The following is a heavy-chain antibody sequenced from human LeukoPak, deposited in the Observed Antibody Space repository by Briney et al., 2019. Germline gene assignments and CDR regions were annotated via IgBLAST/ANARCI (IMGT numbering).Heavy chain of an antibody. J-gene: IGHJ3*02. Sequence: GGSLRLXCAASGFTFSSYWMSWVRQAPGKELEWVANIKQDGSEKYYVDSVKGRFTISRDNAKNSLYLQMNSLRAEDTAVYYCARISGSYYDAFDIWGQGTMVTVSS. CDR3: ARISGSYYDAFDI. CDR2: IKQDGSEK. D-gene: IGHD1-26*01. V-gene: IGHV3-7*01. CDR1: GFTFSSYW.